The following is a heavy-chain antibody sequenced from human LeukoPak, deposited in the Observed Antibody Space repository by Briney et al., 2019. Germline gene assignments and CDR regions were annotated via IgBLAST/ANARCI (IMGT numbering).Heavy chain of an antibody. Sequence: SETLSLTCAVYGGSFSGYYWSWIRQPPGKGLEWIGEINHSGSTNYNPSLKSRVTISVDTSKNQSSLKLSSVTAADTAMYYCARDTRGESDYWGHGTLVTVSS. CDR2: INHSGST. V-gene: IGHV4-34*01. CDR3: ARDTRGESDY. D-gene: IGHD2-2*01. J-gene: IGHJ4*01. CDR1: GGSFSGYY.